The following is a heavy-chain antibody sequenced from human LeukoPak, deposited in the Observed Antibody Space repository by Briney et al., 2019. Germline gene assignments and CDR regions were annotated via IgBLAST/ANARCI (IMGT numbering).Heavy chain of an antibody. CDR1: GYTLTELS. D-gene: IGHD1/OR15-1a*01. Sequence: ASVKVSCKVSGYTLTELSMHWVRQAPGKGLEWMGGFDPEDGETIYAQKFQGRVTVTEDTSTDTAYMELSSLRSEDTAVYYCARLNSFPYYFDYWGQGTLVTVSS. V-gene: IGHV1-24*01. J-gene: IGHJ4*02. CDR2: FDPEDGET. CDR3: ARLNSFPYYFDY.